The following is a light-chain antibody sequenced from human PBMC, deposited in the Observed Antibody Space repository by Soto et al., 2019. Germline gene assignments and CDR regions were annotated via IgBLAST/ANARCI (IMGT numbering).Light chain of an antibody. J-gene: IGKJ2*01. CDR1: QSIHRW. CDR3: QQYNTYPVT. CDR2: DAS. V-gene: IGKV1-5*01. Sequence: DIQMPQSPSTLSASVGDRVTITCRASQSIHRWLAWYQQKAGKAPKVLIYDASSLDSGVPSRFSGSGSGTEFTLTISSLQPDDFATYYCQQYNTYPVTFGQGTKLEI.